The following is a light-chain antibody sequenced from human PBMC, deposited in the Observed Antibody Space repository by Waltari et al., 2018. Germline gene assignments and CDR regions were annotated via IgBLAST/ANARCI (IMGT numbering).Light chain of an antibody. J-gene: IGLJ2*01. V-gene: IGLV2-14*03. CDR2: DVT. Sequence: QSALTQPASVSGSPGQSITISCTGSSDDVGRYKFVSWYQQHPGKVPKLLIFDVTDRPSGVSGRFSGPKSGNTASLAISGLQPEDEADYYCSSHTTSSTLVFGGGTRVTVL. CDR1: SDDVGRYKF. CDR3: SSHTTSSTLV.